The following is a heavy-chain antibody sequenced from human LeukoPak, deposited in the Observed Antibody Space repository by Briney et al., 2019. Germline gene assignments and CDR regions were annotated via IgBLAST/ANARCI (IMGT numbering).Heavy chain of an antibody. CDR1: GGSDSSYY. D-gene: IGHD2-2*01. J-gene: IGHJ5*02. CDR3: ARDHQGYCSSTRCFNWFDP. Sequence: SETLSLTCSVSGGSDSSYYWSLIRQPPGKGLEWIGYIYYSGSTNYNPSLKSRVTISVDTSKNQFSLKVSSVTAADTAVYYCARDHQGYCSSTRCFNWFDPWGQGTLVTVSS. CDR2: IYYSGST. V-gene: IGHV4-59*02.